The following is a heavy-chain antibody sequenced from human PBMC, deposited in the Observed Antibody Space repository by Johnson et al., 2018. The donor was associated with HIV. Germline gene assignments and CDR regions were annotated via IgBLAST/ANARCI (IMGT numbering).Heavy chain of an antibody. CDR3: AKGPWDLPHAFNI. D-gene: IGHD1-26*01. V-gene: IGHV3-23*01. CDR2: ISASGRDI. CDR1: GVTVSNNY. J-gene: IGHJ3*02. Sequence: AAGGVTVSNNYMTWVRQAPGQGLEWVSAISASGRDIYYGDSVKGRFTISRDNSKNTLYLQMNSLRAEDTAVYYCAKGPWDLPHAFNIWGRGTMVIVSS.